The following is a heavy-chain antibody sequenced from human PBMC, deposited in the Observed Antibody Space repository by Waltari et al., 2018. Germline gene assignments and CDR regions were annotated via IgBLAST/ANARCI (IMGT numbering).Heavy chain of an antibody. CDR1: GFTFSSYA. CDR2: IYSGGST. Sequence: EVQLLESGGGLVQPGGSLRLSCAASGFTFSSYAMSWVRQAPGKGLEWVSVIYSGGSTYYADSVKGLFTISRDNSKNTLYLQMNSLRAEDTAVYYCAKDGDYYDSSGSPGDVWGKGTTVTVSS. J-gene: IGHJ6*04. V-gene: IGHV3-23*03. D-gene: IGHD3-22*01. CDR3: AKDGDYYDSSGSPGDV.